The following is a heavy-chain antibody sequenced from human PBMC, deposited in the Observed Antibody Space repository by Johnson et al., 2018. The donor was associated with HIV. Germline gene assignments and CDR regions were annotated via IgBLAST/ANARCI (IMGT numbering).Heavy chain of an antibody. CDR3: ARNPIRDFWSGSGDAFDI. CDR1: GFTFDDYG. D-gene: IGHD3-3*01. CDR2: INWIGGST. J-gene: IGHJ3*02. V-gene: IGHV3-20*04. Sequence: VQLVESGGGVVRPGGSLRLSCAASGFTFDDYGMSWVRQAPGKGLERVSGINWIGGSTCFADSVKGRFTISKDNATNSLYLTMNSRRADDTALYYCARNPIRDFWSGSGDAFDIWGQGTMVTVSS.